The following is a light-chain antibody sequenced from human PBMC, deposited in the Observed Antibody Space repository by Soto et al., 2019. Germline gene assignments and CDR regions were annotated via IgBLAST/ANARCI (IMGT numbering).Light chain of an antibody. CDR1: QSIGSW. CDR2: DVS. V-gene: IGKV1-5*01. Sequence: DIQMTQSPSTLSASVGDRVTITCRASQSIGSWLAWYLQKPGKAPKLLIYDVSGLQSGVPSRFSGSGSGTEFTLTISSLQPDDFATYYCQQYNDFPFTFGPGTKVAIK. J-gene: IGKJ3*01. CDR3: QQYNDFPFT.